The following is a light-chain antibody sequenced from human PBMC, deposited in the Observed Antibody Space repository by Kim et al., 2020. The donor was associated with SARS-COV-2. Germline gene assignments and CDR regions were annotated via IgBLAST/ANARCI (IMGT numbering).Light chain of an antibody. CDR1: QSVSSY. CDR3: QQRSKWPYT. J-gene: IGKJ2*01. Sequence: SLSPGERAALSRRASQSVSSYLTWYQQKPGQAPRLLIYDVSNRATGIPAKFSGSGSGTDFTLTISSLEPEDIAVYYCQQRSKWPYTFGRGTKLEI. V-gene: IGKV3-11*01. CDR2: DVS.